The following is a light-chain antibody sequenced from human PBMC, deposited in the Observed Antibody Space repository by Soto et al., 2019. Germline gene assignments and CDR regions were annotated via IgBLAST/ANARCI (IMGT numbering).Light chain of an antibody. CDR2: GNN. CDR1: SSNIGAFYD. Sequence: VLTQPPSVSGAPGQRVTISCTGSSSNIGAFYDVHWYQQLPGTAPKLLIYGNNNRPSGVPDRFSGSKSGTSASLAITGLQAEDEADYYCQSYDSSLSGWVFGGGTKLTVL. CDR3: QSYDSSLSGWV. V-gene: IGLV1-40*01. J-gene: IGLJ3*02.